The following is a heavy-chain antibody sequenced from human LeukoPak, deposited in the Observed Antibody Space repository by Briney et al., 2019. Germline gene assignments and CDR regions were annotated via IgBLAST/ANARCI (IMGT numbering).Heavy chain of an antibody. CDR2: IYDSGST. CDR3: ARSVRWWELLH. V-gene: IGHV4-59*01. J-gene: IGHJ4*02. CDR1: GGSMSSYY. Sequence: PSETLSLTCSVSGGSMSSYYWSWIRQSPGKGLEYIGYIYDSGSTNYNPSLKSRATISVDTSKNQFSLKVSSLTAADTAVYYCARSVRWWELLHWGQGILVTVSS. D-gene: IGHD2-15*01.